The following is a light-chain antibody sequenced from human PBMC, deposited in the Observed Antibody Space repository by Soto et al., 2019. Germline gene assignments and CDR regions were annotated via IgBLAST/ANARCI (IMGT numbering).Light chain of an antibody. Sequence: DIVLTQFPATLSLSPGERATLSCRASQSVGTYLAWYQHKPGQAPRLLIYDASKRAIGIPARFSGSGSGTDFALTISSLEPEDFAVYYRQQRSDWPPITFGQGTRLEIK. CDR3: QQRSDWPPIT. J-gene: IGKJ5*01. V-gene: IGKV3-11*01. CDR2: DAS. CDR1: QSVGTY.